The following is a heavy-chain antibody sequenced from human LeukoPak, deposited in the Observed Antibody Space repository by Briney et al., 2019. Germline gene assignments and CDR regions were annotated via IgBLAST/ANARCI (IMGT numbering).Heavy chain of an antibody. V-gene: IGHV4-39*01. J-gene: IGHJ4*02. Sequence: SETLSLTCTVSGGSISGSNNYWGWVRQPPGKGLEWIGSIHYSGTTYYNPSLRSRVTISVDTSKNQFSLKLSSMTAADTAVYYCARHEEEDGYNAKTIDYWGQGTLVTVSS. CDR3: ARHEEEDGYNAKTIDY. CDR2: IHYSGTT. CDR1: GGSISGSNNY. D-gene: IGHD5-24*01.